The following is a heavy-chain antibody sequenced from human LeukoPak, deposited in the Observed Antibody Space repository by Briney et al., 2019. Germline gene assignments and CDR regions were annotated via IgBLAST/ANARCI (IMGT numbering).Heavy chain of an antibody. J-gene: IGHJ3*02. CDR1: GYTFTIYA. CDR2: IHTNTGNP. V-gene: IGHV7-4-1*02. D-gene: IGHD1-7*01. CDR3: AREAVGELDAFDT. Sequence: ASVTVSFKASGYTFTIYAMNWVRQAPGQGIEWMGWIHTNTGNPTYAQGFTGRFVFSLDTSVSTAYLQISSLKAEDTAVYYCAREAVGELDAFDTWGQGTMVTVSS.